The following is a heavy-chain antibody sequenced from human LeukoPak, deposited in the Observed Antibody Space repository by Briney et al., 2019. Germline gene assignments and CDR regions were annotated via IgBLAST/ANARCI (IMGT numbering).Heavy chain of an antibody. Sequence: SETLSLTCTVSGYSISSGYYWGWIRQPPGKGLGWIGSIYHSGSTYYNPSLKSRVTISVDTSKNQFSLKLSSVTAADTAVYYCAREGDSSGVGWFDPWGQGTLVTVSS. CDR3: AREGDSSGVGWFDP. V-gene: IGHV4-38-2*02. CDR2: IYHSGST. CDR1: GYSISSGYY. D-gene: IGHD6-25*01. J-gene: IGHJ5*02.